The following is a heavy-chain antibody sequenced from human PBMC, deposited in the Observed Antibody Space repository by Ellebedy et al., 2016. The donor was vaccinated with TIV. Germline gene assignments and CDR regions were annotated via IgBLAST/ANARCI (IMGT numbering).Heavy chain of an antibody. CDR1: GGSFSGYY. CDR2: INHSGST. CDR3: ARGPGRVLTGYYKRYYGMDV. J-gene: IGHJ6*02. V-gene: IGHV4-34*01. Sequence: MPSETLSLTCSVYGGSFSGYYWSWIRQPPGKGLEWIGEINHSGSTNYSPSLKSRVTISVDTSKNQFSLKLSSVTAADTAEYYCARGPGRVLTGYYKRYYGMDVWGQGTTVTVSS. D-gene: IGHD3-9*01.